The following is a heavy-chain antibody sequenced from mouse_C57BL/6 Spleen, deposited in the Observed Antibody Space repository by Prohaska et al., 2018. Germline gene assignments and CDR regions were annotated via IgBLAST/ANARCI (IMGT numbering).Heavy chain of an antibody. CDR3: ARSHYYGSSPAWFAY. CDR2: IDPSDSYT. V-gene: IGHV1-69*02. Sequence: GQGLEWIGEIDPSDSYTNYNQKFKGKATLTVDKSSSTAYMQLSSLTSEDSAVYYCARSHYYGSSPAWFAYWGQGTLVTVSA. D-gene: IGHD1-1*01. J-gene: IGHJ3*01.